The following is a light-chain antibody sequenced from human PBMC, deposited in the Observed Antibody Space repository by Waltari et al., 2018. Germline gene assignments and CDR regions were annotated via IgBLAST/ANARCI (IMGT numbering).Light chain of an antibody. CDR1: HSLRHTDGTTY. CDR3: MQSLQLWT. V-gene: IGKV2-29*02. J-gene: IGKJ1*01. CDR2: EGS. Sequence: DIVLTQTPLSLSVTPGQPASISCKSSHSLRHTDGTTYLYWFLQRPGQSPQLLIYEGSSRFSGVSERFSGSVSGTDFTLKISRVEAEDVGVYYCMQSLQLWTFGQGTKVESK.